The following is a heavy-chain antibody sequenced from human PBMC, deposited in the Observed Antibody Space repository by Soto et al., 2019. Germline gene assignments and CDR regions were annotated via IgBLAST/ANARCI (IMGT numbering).Heavy chain of an antibody. D-gene: IGHD2-21*02. V-gene: IGHV1-18*04. J-gene: IGHJ3*02. Sequence: AAVKVSCKASGDTFTSYGISWVRQAPGQGLEWMGWISAYNGNTNYAQKLQGRVTMTTDTSTSTAYMELRSLRSDDTAVYYCARDLELAYCGGDCYSQAFDIWGQGTMVTV. CDR2: ISAYNGNT. CDR3: ARDLELAYCGGDCYSQAFDI. CDR1: GDTFTSYG.